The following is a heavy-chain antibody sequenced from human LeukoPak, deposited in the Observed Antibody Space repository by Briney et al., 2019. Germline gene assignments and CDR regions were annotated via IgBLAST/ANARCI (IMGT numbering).Heavy chain of an antibody. Sequence: GGSLRLSCAASGFTFSNAWMSWVRQAPGKGLEWVGRIKSKTDGGTTDYAAPVRGRFTISRDDSQNTLYLQMNSLKTEDTAVYYCTTGAPRAYSGSYSNCWGQGTLVTVSS. V-gene: IGHV3-15*01. J-gene: IGHJ4*02. CDR1: GFTFSNAW. CDR3: TTGAPRAYSGSYSNC. D-gene: IGHD1-26*01. CDR2: IKSKTDGGTT.